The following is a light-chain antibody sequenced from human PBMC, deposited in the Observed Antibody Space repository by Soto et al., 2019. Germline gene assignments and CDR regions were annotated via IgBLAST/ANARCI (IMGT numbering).Light chain of an antibody. V-gene: IGKV3-11*01. Sequence: EIVLTQSPATLSLSPGERVTLSCRASQSIDKYLAWYQQKPGQAPRLLIYDASNRATGIPARFSGSGSGTDFTLTINSLEPEDFGVYYCQQRSNWPGTFGPGTKVDFK. CDR1: QSIDKY. CDR3: QQRSNWPGT. CDR2: DAS. J-gene: IGKJ3*01.